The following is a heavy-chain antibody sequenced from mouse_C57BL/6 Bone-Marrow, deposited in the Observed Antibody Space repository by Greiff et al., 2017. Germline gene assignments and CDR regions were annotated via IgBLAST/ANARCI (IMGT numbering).Heavy chain of an antibody. V-gene: IGHV1-81*01. CDR1: GYTFTSYG. CDR3: ARYYGSSSLAY. D-gene: IGHD1-1*01. J-gene: IGHJ3*01. CDR2: IYPRSGNT. Sequence: QVQLKESGAELARPGASVKLSCKASGYTFTSYGISWVKQRTGQGLEWIGEIYPRSGNTYYNEKFKGKATLTADKSSSTAYMELRSLTSEDSAVYFCARYYGSSSLAYWGQGTLVTVSA.